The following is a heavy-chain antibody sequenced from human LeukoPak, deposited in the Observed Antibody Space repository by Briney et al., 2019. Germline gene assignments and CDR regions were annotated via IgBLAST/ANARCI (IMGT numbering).Heavy chain of an antibody. CDR3: ARGGWHAPYYYYYYMDV. V-gene: IGHV3-66*01. D-gene: IGHD6-19*01. J-gene: IGHJ6*03. Sequence: GGSLRLSCAASGFTVSSNYMSWVRQAPGKGLEWVSVIYGGGSTYYADSVKGRFTISRDNSKNTLYLQMNSLRAEDTAVYYCARGGWHAPYYYYYYMDVWGKGTTVTISS. CDR2: IYGGGST. CDR1: GFTVSSNY.